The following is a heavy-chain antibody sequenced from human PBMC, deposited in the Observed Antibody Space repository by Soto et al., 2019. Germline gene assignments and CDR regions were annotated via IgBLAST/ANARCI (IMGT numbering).Heavy chain of an antibody. CDR2: ISSSSSYI. Sequence: EVQLVESGGGLDKPGGSLRLSCAASGFTFSSYSMNWVRQAPGKGLEWVSSISSSSSYIYYADSVKGRFTISRDNAKNSLDLQMNSLRAEDTAVYYCAREGSSGGRYYFDYWGQGTLVTVSS. V-gene: IGHV3-21*06. CDR3: AREGSSGGRYYFDY. CDR1: GFTFSSYS. D-gene: IGHD3-22*01. J-gene: IGHJ4*02.